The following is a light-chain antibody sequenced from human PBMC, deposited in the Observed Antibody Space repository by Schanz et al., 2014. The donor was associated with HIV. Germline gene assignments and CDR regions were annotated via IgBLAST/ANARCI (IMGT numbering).Light chain of an antibody. J-gene: IGLJ1*01. CDR1: SSNIGSNT. V-gene: IGLV1-44*01. Sequence: QSVLTQPPSASGTPGQRVTMSCSGGSSNIGSNTVNWYQQLPGTAPKLLFYCNNQRPSGVPDRFSGSKSGTSASLAISGLQSEDEADYYCCSYAGSHTPYVFGTGTKLTVL. CDR3: CSYAGSHTPYV. CDR2: CNN.